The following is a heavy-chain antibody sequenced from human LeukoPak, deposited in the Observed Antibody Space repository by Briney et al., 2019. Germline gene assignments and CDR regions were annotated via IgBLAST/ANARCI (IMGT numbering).Heavy chain of an antibody. CDR3: AKCLRGSGSPAGAFDI. J-gene: IGHJ3*02. Sequence: QPGGTLRLSCAASGFTFSSYAVSWVRQAPGKGLEWVSAISGSGGSTYYADSVKGRFTISRDNSKNTLYLQMNSLRAEDTAVYYCAKCLRGSGSPAGAFDIWGQGTMVTVSS. CDR2: ISGSGGST. V-gene: IGHV3-23*01. D-gene: IGHD3-10*01. CDR1: GFTFSSYA.